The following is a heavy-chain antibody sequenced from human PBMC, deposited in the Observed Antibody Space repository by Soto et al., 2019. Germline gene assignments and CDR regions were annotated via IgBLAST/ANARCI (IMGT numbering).Heavy chain of an antibody. J-gene: IGHJ3*02. V-gene: IGHV2-5*02. Sequence: SGPTLVNPTQTLTLTCTFSGFSLSTSGVGVGWIRQPPGKALEWLALIYWDDDKRYSPSLKSRLTITKDTSKNQVVLTMTNMDPLYTAKYYCAQIGYSSSWNAFDIWGQGTMVTVSS. CDR2: IYWDDDK. CDR1: GFSLSTSGVG. CDR3: AQIGYSSSWNAFDI. D-gene: IGHD6-13*01.